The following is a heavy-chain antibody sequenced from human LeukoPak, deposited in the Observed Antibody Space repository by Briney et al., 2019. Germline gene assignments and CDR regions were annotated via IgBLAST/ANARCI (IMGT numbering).Heavy chain of an antibody. Sequence: ASVKVSCKVSGYTLTELSMHWVRQAPGKGLEWMGGFDPEDGETIYAQKFQGRVTMTEDTSTGTAYMELSSLRSEDTAVYYCATGLLPQLLYDYWGQGTLVTVSS. D-gene: IGHD2-2*02. J-gene: IGHJ4*02. CDR1: GYTLTELS. CDR3: ATGLLPQLLYDY. V-gene: IGHV1-24*01. CDR2: FDPEDGET.